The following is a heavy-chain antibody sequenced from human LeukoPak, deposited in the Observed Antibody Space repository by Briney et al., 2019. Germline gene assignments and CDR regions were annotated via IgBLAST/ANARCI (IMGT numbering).Heavy chain of an antibody. V-gene: IGHV4-59*01. J-gene: IGHJ4*02. CDR2: IYYSVST. D-gene: IGHD3-9*01. CDR3: ARGQTYYDILTGYYNPYYFDY. CDR1: GGSISSYY. Sequence: SETLSLTCTVSGGSISSYYWSWIRQPPGRGREWIGYIYYSVSTNYNPSLKSRVTISVDTSKNQFSLKLSSVTAADTAVYYCARGQTYYDILTGYYNPYYFDYWGQGTLVTVSS.